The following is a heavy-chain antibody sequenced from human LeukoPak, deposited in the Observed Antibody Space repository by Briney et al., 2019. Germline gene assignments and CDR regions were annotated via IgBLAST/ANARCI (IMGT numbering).Heavy chain of an antibody. D-gene: IGHD3-22*01. CDR2: INHSGST. CDR1: GGSFSGYY. CDR3: ARDDYYYDSSGSSYFDY. Sequence: SETLSLTCAVYGGSFSGYYWSWIRQPPGKGLEWIGEINHSGSTNYNPSLKSRVTISVDTSKNQFSLKLSSVTAADTAVYYCARDDYYYDSSGSSYFDYWGQGTLVTVSS. J-gene: IGHJ4*02. V-gene: IGHV4-34*01.